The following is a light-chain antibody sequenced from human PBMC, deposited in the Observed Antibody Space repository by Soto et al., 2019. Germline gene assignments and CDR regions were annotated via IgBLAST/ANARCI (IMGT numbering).Light chain of an antibody. CDR3: QQYNNWPLT. CDR1: QSVNYN. J-gene: IGKJ4*01. Sequence: EILMTQSPATLSVSPGERATLSCRASQSVNYNLAWYQQKPGQNPRLLVYGASTSATGFPARFSGSGSGTEFTLTISSLQSEDFAVYYCQQYNNWPLTFGGGARVEIK. CDR2: GAS. V-gene: IGKV3-15*01.